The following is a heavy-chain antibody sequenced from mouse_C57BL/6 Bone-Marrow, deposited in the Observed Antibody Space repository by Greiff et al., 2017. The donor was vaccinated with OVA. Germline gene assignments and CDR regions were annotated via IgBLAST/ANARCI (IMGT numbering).Heavy chain of an antibody. V-gene: IGHV1-15*01. D-gene: IGHD1-1*01. CDR2: IDPETGGT. CDR3: TRDPHYYGSCAY. Sequence: VQLQQSGAELVRPGASVTLSCKASGYTFTDYEMHWVKQTPVHGLEWIGAIDPETGGTAYNQKFQGKAILTADKSSSTAYMELRSLTSEDSAVYYCTRDPHYYGSCAYWGQGTLVTVSA. J-gene: IGHJ3*01. CDR1: GYTFTDYE.